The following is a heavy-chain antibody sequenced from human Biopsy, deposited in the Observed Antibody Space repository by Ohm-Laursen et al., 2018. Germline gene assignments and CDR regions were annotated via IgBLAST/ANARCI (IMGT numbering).Heavy chain of an antibody. Sequence: SETLSLTCNVSGGDINNYYWSWIRQPAGKGLGWIGRIYPGGSTNYNPSLKSRVTMSVDTSKKQLSLRLSSVTAADTAVYYCARQDGYLGYEYWGQGALVTVSS. J-gene: IGHJ4*02. CDR1: GGDINNYY. CDR3: ARQDGYLGYEY. V-gene: IGHV4-4*07. CDR2: IYPGGST. D-gene: IGHD5-24*01.